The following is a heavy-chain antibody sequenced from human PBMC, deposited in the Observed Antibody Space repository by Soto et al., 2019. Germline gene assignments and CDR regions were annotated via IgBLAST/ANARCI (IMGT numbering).Heavy chain of an antibody. CDR1: GGSISSGGYY. CDR2: IYYSGST. CDR3: ARHGGSIAAAQKYFDY. Sequence: SETLSLTCTVSGGSISSGGYYWSWIRQHPGKGLEWIGYIYYSGSTYYNPSLKSRVTISVDTSKNQFSLKLSSVTAADTAVYYCARHGGSIAAAQKYFDYWGQGTLVTVSS. D-gene: IGHD6-13*01. V-gene: IGHV4-31*03. J-gene: IGHJ4*02.